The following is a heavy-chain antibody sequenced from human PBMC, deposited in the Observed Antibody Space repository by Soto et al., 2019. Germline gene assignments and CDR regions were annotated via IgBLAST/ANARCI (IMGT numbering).Heavy chain of an antibody. CDR2: ITTGNDYI. Sequence: GGSLRLSCVASGFTLSSFSISWGRQTPGKGLEWVSSITTGNDYISYADSVKGRFTISRDNAKNSLFLQMNSLRAEDTALYFCARDSYSSLFDSWGQGTLVTVSS. CDR3: ARDSYSSLFDS. CDR1: GFTLSSFS. V-gene: IGHV3-21*01. J-gene: IGHJ5*01. D-gene: IGHD6-19*01.